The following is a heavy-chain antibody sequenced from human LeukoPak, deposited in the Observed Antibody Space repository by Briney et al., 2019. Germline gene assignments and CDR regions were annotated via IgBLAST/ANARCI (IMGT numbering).Heavy chain of an antibody. J-gene: IGHJ3*02. CDR2: ISGSGGST. CDR3: AKDREGSSSSVNAFNI. V-gene: IGHV3-23*01. Sequence: GGSLRLSCAASGFTFSSYAMSWVRQAPGKGLEWVSAISGSGGSTYYADSVKGRFTISRDNSKNTLYLQMNSLRAEATAVYYWAKDREGSSSSVNAFNIWAKGPMVTVSS. CDR1: GFTFSSYA. D-gene: IGHD6-13*01.